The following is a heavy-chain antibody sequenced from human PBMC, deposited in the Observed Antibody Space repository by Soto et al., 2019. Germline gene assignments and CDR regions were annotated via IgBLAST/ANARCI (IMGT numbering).Heavy chain of an antibody. CDR1: GFTFSNYA. D-gene: IGHD1-1*01. Sequence: ESGGGLVQPGGSLRLSCAASGFTFSNYAMTWVRQAPGKGLEWVSAINGAGGSTYYADSVKGRFTISRDSSKNTLHLQMNSLRAEDTAIYYCAKVCASNNWYWFDPWGQGTLVTVSS. V-gene: IGHV3-23*01. CDR2: INGAGGST. J-gene: IGHJ5*02. CDR3: AKVCASNNWYWFDP.